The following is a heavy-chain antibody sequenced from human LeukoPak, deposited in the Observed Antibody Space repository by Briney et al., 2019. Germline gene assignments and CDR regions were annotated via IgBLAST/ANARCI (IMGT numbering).Heavy chain of an antibody. V-gene: IGHV3-7*01. CDR3: ARVGAVRLRQVFDY. CDR1: GFTFSSYW. D-gene: IGHD4-17*01. J-gene: IGHJ4*02. CDR2: IKQDRSEK. Sequence: GGSLRLSCAASGFTFSSYWMSWVRQAPGKGLEWVANIKQDRSEKYYVDSVKGRFTISRDNAKNSLYLQMNSLRAEDTAVYYCARVGAVRLRQVFDYWGQGTLVTVSS.